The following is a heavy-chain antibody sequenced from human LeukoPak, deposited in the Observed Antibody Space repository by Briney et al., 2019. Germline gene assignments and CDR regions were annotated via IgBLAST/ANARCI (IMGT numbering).Heavy chain of an antibody. D-gene: IGHD1-14*01. CDR2: INQGGSKK. CDR3: ARITWYRLDY. Sequence: GGSLRLSCTTSGFTFNNNWMTWVRQAPGKGLEWVAYINQGGSKKYYVESVKGRFTISRDNAKNSLYLQVNSLRAEDTALYYCARITWYRLDYWGQGTLVTVSS. CDR1: GFTFNNNW. J-gene: IGHJ4*02. V-gene: IGHV3-7*03.